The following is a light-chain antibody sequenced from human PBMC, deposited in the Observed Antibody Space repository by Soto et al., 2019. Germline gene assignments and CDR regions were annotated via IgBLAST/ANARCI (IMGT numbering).Light chain of an antibody. CDR1: SDINVGTYR. J-gene: IGLJ3*02. CDR2: YKSDSDQ. Sequence: QPVLTQPSSLSASPGASASLTCTLRSDINVGTYRIYWYQQKPGSPPQYLLRYKSDSDQQQGSGVPSRFSGFKDASANAAILLISWLPSEDEADYYCMIWHSNTWVFGGGTKLTVL. CDR3: MIWHSNTWV. V-gene: IGLV5-45*03.